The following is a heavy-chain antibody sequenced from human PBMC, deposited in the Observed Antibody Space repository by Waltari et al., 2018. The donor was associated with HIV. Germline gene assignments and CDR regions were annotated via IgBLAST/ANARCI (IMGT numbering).Heavy chain of an antibody. CDR1: GFTLTDYA. CDR2: LWPHGNTR. D-gene: IGHD3-10*01. J-gene: IGHJ4*02. V-gene: IGHV3-33*01. CDR3: ARQGNTGTYFGGHR. Sequence: QVHLVESGGTVVQPGKSLRLSCVTDGFTLTDYAMSWFRQTPGAGLEGVGFLWPHGNTRFYARVVRGRFSMSRDNTKKTVFLQMRALRADDTGVYFCARQGNTGTYFGGHRWGRGT.